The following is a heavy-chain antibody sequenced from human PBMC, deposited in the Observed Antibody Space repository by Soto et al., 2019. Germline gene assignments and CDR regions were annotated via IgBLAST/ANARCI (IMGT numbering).Heavy chain of an antibody. D-gene: IGHD3-22*01. CDR1: GYTFTSYG. CDR2: ISAYNGNT. CDR3: ATAAPLEVEYYYDSSGYYSD. Sequence: GASVKVSCKASGYTFTSYGISWVRQAPGQGLEWMGWISAYNGNTNYAQKLQGRVTMTTDTSTDTAYMELSSLRSEDTAVYYCATAAPLEVEYYYDSSGYYSDWGQGTLVTVSS. V-gene: IGHV1-18*01. J-gene: IGHJ4*02.